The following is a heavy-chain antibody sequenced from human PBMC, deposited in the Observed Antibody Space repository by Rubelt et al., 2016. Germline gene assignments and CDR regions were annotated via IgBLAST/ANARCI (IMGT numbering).Heavy chain of an antibody. CDR1: GFTFNNYW. D-gene: IGHD3-22*01. CDR3: ASDFYYNSSNYYGWLDY. V-gene: IGHV3-7*01. J-gene: IGHJ4*02. Sequence: GFTFNNYWMNWVRQAPGKGLEWVANIKQDGSEKYYVDSVKGRFTISRDNAKNSLYLQMNSLSAEDTAVYYCASDFYYNSSNYYGWLDYWGQGILVTVSS. CDR2: IKQDGSEK.